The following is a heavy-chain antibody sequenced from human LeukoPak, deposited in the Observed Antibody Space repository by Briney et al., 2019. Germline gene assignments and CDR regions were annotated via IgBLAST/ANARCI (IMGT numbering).Heavy chain of an antibody. Sequence: ASVKVSCKASGYTFTSYDINWVRQATGQGLEWMGWMNPNSGNTGYAQKFQGRVTMTRNASISTAYMELSSLRSEDTAVYYCAGQQQLGDAFDIWGQGTMVTASS. J-gene: IGHJ3*02. CDR2: MNPNSGNT. D-gene: IGHD6-13*01. V-gene: IGHV1-8*01. CDR1: GYTFTSYD. CDR3: AGQQQLGDAFDI.